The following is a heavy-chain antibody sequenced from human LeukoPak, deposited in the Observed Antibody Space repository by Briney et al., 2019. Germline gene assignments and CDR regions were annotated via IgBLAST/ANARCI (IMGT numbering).Heavy chain of an antibody. CDR1: GFTFSDYG. J-gene: IGHJ6*03. CDR3: ARGQGYCSSTRCSPGYYMDV. CDR2: ISSGAVYM. V-gene: IGHV3-21*06. Sequence: PGGSLRLSCAASGFTFSDYGMNWVRVAPGKGPEWVSRISSGAVYMDYRDSVKGRFTISRDNYRSLLYLQVDSLRVEDTAIYYCARGQGYCSSTRCSPGYYMDVWGTGTTVTV. D-gene: IGHD2-2*01.